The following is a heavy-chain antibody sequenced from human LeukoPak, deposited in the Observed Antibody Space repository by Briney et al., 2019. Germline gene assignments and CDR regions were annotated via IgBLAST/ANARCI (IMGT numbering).Heavy chain of an antibody. D-gene: IGHD2-8*01. Sequence: ASVKVSCKTSGYTFISYLMNWVRQAPGQGLEWMGWINPNSGDTKYAQKFQGRVTMTRDTSISTAYMELTRLRSDDTAVYYCARGGLRVMVYRLYYMDVWGKGTTVTVSS. CDR3: ARGGLRVMVYRLYYMDV. V-gene: IGHV1-2*02. CDR2: INPNSGDT. CDR1: GYTFISYL. J-gene: IGHJ6*03.